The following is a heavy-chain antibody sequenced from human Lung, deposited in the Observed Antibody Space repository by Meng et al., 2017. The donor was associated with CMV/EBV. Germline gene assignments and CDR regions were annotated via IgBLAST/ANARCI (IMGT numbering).Heavy chain of an antibody. CDR2: ISSSGSTI. D-gene: IGHD3-10*01. CDR3: ARAGITMVRGVMVDYYGMDV. V-gene: IGHV3-48*03. Sequence: SCAASGFTFSSYEMNWVRQAPGKGLEWVSYISSSGSTIYYADSVKGRFTISRDNAKNSLYLQMNSLRAEDTAVYYCARAGITMVRGVMVDYYGMDVWXKGTXVTVSS. J-gene: IGHJ6*04. CDR1: GFTFSSYE.